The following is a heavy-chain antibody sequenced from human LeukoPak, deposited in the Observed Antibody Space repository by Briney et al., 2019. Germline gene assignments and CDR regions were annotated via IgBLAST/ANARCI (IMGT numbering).Heavy chain of an antibody. CDR1: GFTFSSYA. D-gene: IGHD3-22*01. CDR2: ISGSGGST. Sequence: GGSLRLSCAASGFTFSSYAMSWVRQAPGKGLEWVSAISGSGGSTFYADSVKGRFTISRDNSKNTLYLQMNSLRAEDTGVYYCAKEAKITMIVVVTRGGAFDIWGQGTMVTVSS. J-gene: IGHJ3*02. CDR3: AKEAKITMIVVVTRGGAFDI. V-gene: IGHV3-23*01.